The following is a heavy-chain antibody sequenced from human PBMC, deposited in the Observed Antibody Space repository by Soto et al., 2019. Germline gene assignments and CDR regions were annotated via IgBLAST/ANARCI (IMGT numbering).Heavy chain of an antibody. J-gene: IGHJ4*02. CDR3: ARGVRDIVVVVAAPTWDY. CDR2: ISYSVST. D-gene: IGHD2-15*01. Sequence: QLQLQESGPGLVKPSETLSLTCTVSGGSISSSSYYWGWIRKPPGKGLEWIGSISYSVSTYYNPALKSRVTMTVETSKNQYSLKLSSVTDADTAVYYGARGVRDIVVVVAAPTWDYWGQGTLVTVSS. CDR1: GGSISSSSYY. V-gene: IGHV4-39*01.